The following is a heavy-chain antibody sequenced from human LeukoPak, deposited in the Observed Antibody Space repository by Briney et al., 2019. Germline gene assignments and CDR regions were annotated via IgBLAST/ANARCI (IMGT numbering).Heavy chain of an antibody. D-gene: IGHD6-19*01. V-gene: IGHV3-21*01. Sequence: GGSLRLSCAASGFTFSSYSMNWVRQAPGKGLEWVSSISSSSSSYIYYADSVKGRFTISRDNAKNSLYLQMNSLRAEDTAVYYCARELGSGSSYDAFDIWGQGTMVTVSS. J-gene: IGHJ3*02. CDR2: ISSSSSSYI. CDR1: GFTFSSYS. CDR3: ARELGSGSSYDAFDI.